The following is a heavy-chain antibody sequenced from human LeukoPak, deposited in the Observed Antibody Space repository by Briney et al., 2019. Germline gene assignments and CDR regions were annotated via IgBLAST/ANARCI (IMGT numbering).Heavy chain of an antibody. CDR1: GFTFSSYA. V-gene: IGHV3-23*01. Sequence: GGSLRLSCAPSGFTFSSYAMSCVRQAPGKGLEWVSAISGSGGSTYYADSVKGLLTISRDNSKNTLYLQMNSLRAEDTAVYYCAKDSPTHYYDSSGYLFDYWGQGTLVTVSS. J-gene: IGHJ4*02. CDR2: ISGSGGST. CDR3: AKDSPTHYYDSSGYLFDY. D-gene: IGHD3-22*01.